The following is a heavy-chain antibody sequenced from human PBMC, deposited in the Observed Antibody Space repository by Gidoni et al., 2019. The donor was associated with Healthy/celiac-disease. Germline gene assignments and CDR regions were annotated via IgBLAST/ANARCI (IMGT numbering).Heavy chain of an antibody. CDR1: GGSISSYY. V-gene: IGHV4-59*08. Sequence: QVQLQESGPGLVKPSETLSLTCTVSGGSISSYYWRWIRQPPGKGLEWIGYIYYSGSTNYNPSLKSRVTISVDTSKNQFSLKLSSVTAADTAVYYCARLQSQAGYSYGYGAFDIWGQGTMVTVSS. D-gene: IGHD5-18*01. J-gene: IGHJ3*02. CDR2: IYYSGST. CDR3: ARLQSQAGYSYGYGAFDI.